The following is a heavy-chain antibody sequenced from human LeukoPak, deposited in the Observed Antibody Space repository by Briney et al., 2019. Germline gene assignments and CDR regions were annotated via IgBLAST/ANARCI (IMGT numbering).Heavy chain of an antibody. CDR3: ARVTDYYYGMDV. CDR2: ISSSSSTI. CDR1: GFTFSSYS. Sequence: GGSLRLSCAASGFTFSSYSMNWVRQAPGKGLEWVSYISSSSSTIYYADSVKGRFTISRDNAKKSLYLQMNSLRAEDTAVYYCARVTDYYYGMDVWGQGTTVTVSS. V-gene: IGHV3-48*04. J-gene: IGHJ6*02.